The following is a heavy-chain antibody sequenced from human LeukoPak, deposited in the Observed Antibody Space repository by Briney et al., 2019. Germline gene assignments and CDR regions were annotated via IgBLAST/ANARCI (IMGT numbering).Heavy chain of an antibody. CDR2: IRPNDGTT. J-gene: IGHJ4*02. V-gene: IGHV3-48*04. CDR1: GFTFSNYG. Sequence: GGSLRLSCEASGFTFSNYGMNWVRQAPGKGLEWVSYIRPNDGTTHYADSVKGRFTISKDNAKNTVYLQMNSLTAEDTAVYYCVRDLGGRSGHWGQGTLVTVSS. CDR3: VRDLGGRSGH. D-gene: IGHD1-26*01.